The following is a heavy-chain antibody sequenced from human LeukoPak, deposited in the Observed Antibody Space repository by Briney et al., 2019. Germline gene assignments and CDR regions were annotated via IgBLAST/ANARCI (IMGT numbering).Heavy chain of an antibody. Sequence: PGGSLRLSCAASGFTFSTYSLSWVRQAPGKGLEWVSAIDNSGGLTSYPDPVKGRFTISRDNSKNTLYLQMNSLRAEDTAVYYCAKSSHIGRPGGFDFWGQGTLVTVSS. D-gene: IGHD2-8*02. J-gene: IGHJ4*02. CDR1: GFTFSTYS. CDR3: AKSSHIGRPGGFDF. V-gene: IGHV3-23*01. CDR2: IDNSGGLT.